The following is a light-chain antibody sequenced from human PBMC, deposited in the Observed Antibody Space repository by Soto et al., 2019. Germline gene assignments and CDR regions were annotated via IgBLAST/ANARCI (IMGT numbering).Light chain of an antibody. V-gene: IGKV3-20*01. J-gene: IGKJ5*01. CDR2: GVS. CDR3: QQYGSSPVS. Sequence: EIVLTQSPGTLSLSPGERATLSCRASQSVSSNFLAWYQQKPGQAPRLLIHGVSNRATDIPDRFSGSVSGTDFTLTIIRLDAEDLAVYFCQQYGSSPVSCGQGTRLDIK. CDR1: QSVSSNF.